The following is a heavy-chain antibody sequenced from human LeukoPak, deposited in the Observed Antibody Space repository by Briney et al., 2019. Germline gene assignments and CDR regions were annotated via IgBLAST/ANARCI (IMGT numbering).Heavy chain of an antibody. D-gene: IGHD3-22*01. V-gene: IGHV4-59*01. J-gene: IGHJ3*02. Sequence: SETLSLTCTVSGASISSSYWSWIRQPPGERLEWIGFIYYNGNTNSNPSLKSRVTISADTSKNQFSLKLTSVTAADTAVYYCVRGNYDNRGYSSAFDIWGQGTMVTVSS. CDR1: GASISSSY. CDR3: VRGNYDNRGYSSAFDI. CDR2: IYYNGNT.